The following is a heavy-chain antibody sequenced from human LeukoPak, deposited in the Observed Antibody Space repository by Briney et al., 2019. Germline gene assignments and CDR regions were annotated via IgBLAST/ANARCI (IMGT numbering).Heavy chain of an antibody. CDR1: GGSISSSSNY. Sequence: PSETLSLTCTVSGGSISSSSNYWGWIRQPPGKGLEWIGSIYYSGTTRYNPSLKSRLTISVDTSKSQFSLQLRSVTAADTAVYYCARHNYYDSGGPFDYWGPGTLVTVSS. CDR2: IYYSGTT. V-gene: IGHV4-39*01. CDR3: ARHNYYDSGGPFDY. J-gene: IGHJ4*02. D-gene: IGHD3-22*01.